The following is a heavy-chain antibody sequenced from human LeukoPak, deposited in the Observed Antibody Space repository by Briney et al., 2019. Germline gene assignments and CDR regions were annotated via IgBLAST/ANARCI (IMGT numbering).Heavy chain of an antibody. J-gene: IGHJ4*02. CDR3: ARHEDRAVAGTGFDY. V-gene: IGHV4-39*01. CDR2: INHSGST. CDR1: GGSISSSSYY. D-gene: IGHD3/OR15-3a*01. Sequence: SETLSLTCTVSGGSISSSSYYWGWIRQPPGKGLEWIGEINHSGSTNYNPSLKSRVTISVDTSKNQFSLKLSSVTAADTAVYYCARHEDRAVAGTGFDYWGQGTLVTVSS.